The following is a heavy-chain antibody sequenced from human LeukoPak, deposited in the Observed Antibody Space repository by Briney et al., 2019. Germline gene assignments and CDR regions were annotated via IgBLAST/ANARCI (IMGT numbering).Heavy chain of an antibody. CDR2: IYYNGIS. CDR1: GGSISGYY. CDR3: ARGYCSGGSCIDY. Sequence: SETLSLTCTVSGGSISGYYWSWIRQPPGKGLEWIAYIYYNGISNYNPSLKSRVIISVDSSKNQFSLKLTSVTAADTAVYYCARGYCSGGSCIDYWGQGTLVTVSS. D-gene: IGHD2-15*01. J-gene: IGHJ4*02. V-gene: IGHV4-59*01.